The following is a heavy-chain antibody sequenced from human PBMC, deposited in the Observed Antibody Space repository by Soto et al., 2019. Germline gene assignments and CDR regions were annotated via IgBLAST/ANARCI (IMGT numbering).Heavy chain of an antibody. Sequence: SETLSLTCAVSGYSISSGYYWGWIRQPPGKGLEWIGSIYHSGSTYYNPSLKSRVTISVDTSKSQSSLKLSSVTAADTAVYYCARDRAYYESSGLYFDYWGQGTLVTVSS. CDR2: IYHSGST. V-gene: IGHV4-38-2*02. D-gene: IGHD3-22*01. CDR1: GYSISSGYY. J-gene: IGHJ4*02. CDR3: ARDRAYYESSGLYFDY.